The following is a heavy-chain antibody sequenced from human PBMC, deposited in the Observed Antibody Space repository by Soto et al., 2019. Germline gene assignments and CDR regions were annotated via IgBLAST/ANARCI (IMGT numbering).Heavy chain of an antibody. CDR2: IWYDGSKK. Sequence: QVLLVESGGGVVQPGRSLRLSCEASGFTFSSYGMHWVRQAPGKGLEWVAIIWYDGSKKCYADSVKGRFTISRDDSKKTVYLQMDSLRAEYTAVYYCASDSSAYDWNISGGFPAGFDPWGQGTLVTVSS. V-gene: IGHV3-33*01. D-gene: IGHD5-12*01. CDR1: GFTFSSYG. J-gene: IGHJ5*02. CDR3: ASDSSAYDWNISGGFPAGFDP.